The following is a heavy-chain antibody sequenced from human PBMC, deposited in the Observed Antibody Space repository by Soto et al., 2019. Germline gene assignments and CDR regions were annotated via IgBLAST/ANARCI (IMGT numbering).Heavy chain of an antibody. J-gene: IGHJ6*03. CDR1: GYTFTSYD. CDR3: ARVGSGYDFNYYYYMDV. V-gene: IGHV1-8*01. Sequence: ASVKVSCKASGYTFTSYDINWVRQATGQGLEWMGWMNPNSGNTGYAQKFQGRVTMTRNTSISTAYMELSSLRSEDTAVYYCARVGSGYDFNYYYYMDVWGKGTTVTVS. CDR2: MNPNSGNT. D-gene: IGHD5-12*01.